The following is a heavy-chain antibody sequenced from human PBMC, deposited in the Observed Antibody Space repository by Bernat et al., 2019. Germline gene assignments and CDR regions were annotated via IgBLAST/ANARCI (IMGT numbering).Heavy chain of an antibody. CDR3: AKDQNYYDSSGYVEGDAFDI. CDR2: ISGSGGST. J-gene: IGHJ3*02. D-gene: IGHD3-22*01. Sequence: EVQLLESGGGLVQPGGSLRLPCAASGFTFSSYAMSWVGQAPGKGLEWASAISGSGGSTYYADSVKGRFTISRDNSKNTLYLQMNSLRAEDTAVYYCAKDQNYYDSSGYVEGDAFDIWGQGTMVTVSS. V-gene: IGHV3-23*01. CDR1: GFTFSSYA.